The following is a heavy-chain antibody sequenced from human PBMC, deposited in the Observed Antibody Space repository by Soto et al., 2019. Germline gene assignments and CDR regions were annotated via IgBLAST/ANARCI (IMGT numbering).Heavy chain of an antibody. CDR3: DVTAGY. CDR2: MSPDSGNT. V-gene: IGHV1-8*02. CDR1: GYTFTDYD. J-gene: IGHJ4*02. D-gene: IGHD2-21*02. Sequence: QVQVVQSRAEVKKPGASVRVSCKTSGYTFTDYDINRVRKAAGQGLEYMGWMSPDSGNTGYSQQFQGRVTMTSNTSTSPAYLEPSSLTSEDTAVYYCDVTAGYWGQGAMVGVSS.